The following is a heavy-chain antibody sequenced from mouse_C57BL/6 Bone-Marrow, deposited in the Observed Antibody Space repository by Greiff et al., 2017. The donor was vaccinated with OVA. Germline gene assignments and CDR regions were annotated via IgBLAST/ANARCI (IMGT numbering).Heavy chain of an antibody. CDR3: ARYKGRVAVDYFDY. CDR2: IRNKPNGSTT. Sequence: DVQLVESGGGLVQPGDSLSLSCAASGFPFTNYYMSWVRPPPGKALEWLAFIRNKPNGSTTEYSASVKGRFTISRDNSQSILYLQMNALRAEDSATYYCARYKGRVAVDYFDYWGQGTALTVSS. V-gene: IGHV7-3*01. D-gene: IGHD1-1*01. CDR1: GFPFTNYY. J-gene: IGHJ2*01.